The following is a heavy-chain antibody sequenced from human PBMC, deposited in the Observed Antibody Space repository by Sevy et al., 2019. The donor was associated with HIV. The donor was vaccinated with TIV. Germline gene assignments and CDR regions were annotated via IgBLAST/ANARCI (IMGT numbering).Heavy chain of an antibody. D-gene: IGHD3-10*01. V-gene: IGHV3-15*01. CDR2: IKSKTDGGTT. J-gene: IGHJ3*02. CDR1: GFTFSNAW. CDR3: TTERGVRAFDI. Sequence: GGSLRLSCAASGFTFSNAWMSWVRQAPGKGLEWVGRIKSKTDGGTTDYAAPVKGRFTISRDDSKNTLYLQMNSLKTEDTAVNYCTTERGVRAFDIWGQGTMVTVSS.